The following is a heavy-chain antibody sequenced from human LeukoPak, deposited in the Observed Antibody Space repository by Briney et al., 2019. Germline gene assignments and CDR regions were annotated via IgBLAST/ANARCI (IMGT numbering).Heavy chain of an antibody. Sequence: GGSLRLSCAASGFTFSSYSMNWVRQAPGKGLEWVSSISSSSSYIYYADSVKGRFTISRDNAKNSLYLQMNSLRAEDTAVYYCASVPISGVVIIGDYWGQGTLVTVSS. CDR2: ISSSSSYI. CDR1: GFTFSSYS. CDR3: ASVPISGVVIIGDY. D-gene: IGHD3-3*01. V-gene: IGHV3-21*01. J-gene: IGHJ4*02.